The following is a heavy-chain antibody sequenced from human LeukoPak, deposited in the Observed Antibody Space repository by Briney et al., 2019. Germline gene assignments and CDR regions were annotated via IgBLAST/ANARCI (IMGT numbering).Heavy chain of an antibody. D-gene: IGHD6-19*01. V-gene: IGHV3-48*02. CDR2: ISSSSSTI. Sequence: PGGSLRLSCAASVVTFSSYSMNWGRQAPGKGLEWVSYISSSSSTIYYADSVKGRFTISRDNAKNSLYLQMNSLRDEDTAVYYCARDWAVAGTGSYWGQGTLVTVSS. CDR1: VVTFSSYS. J-gene: IGHJ4*02. CDR3: ARDWAVAGTGSY.